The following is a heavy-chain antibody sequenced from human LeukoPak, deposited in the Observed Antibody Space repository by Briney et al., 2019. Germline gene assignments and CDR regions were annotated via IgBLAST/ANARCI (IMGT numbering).Heavy chain of an antibody. CDR1: GGSISSGSYY. V-gene: IGHV4-61*02. Sequence: SQTLSLTCTVSGGSISSGSYYWSWIRQPAGKGLEWIGRNYTSGSTNYNPSLKSRVTISVDTSKNQFSLKLSSVTAADTAVYYCAREMGQQLAFYYYYYMDVWGKGTTVTVSS. CDR3: AREMGQQLAFYYYYYMDV. CDR2: NYTSGST. J-gene: IGHJ6*03. D-gene: IGHD6-13*01.